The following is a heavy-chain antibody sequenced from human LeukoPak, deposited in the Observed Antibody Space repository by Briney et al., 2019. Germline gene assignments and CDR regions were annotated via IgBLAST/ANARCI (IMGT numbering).Heavy chain of an antibody. D-gene: IGHD3-10*01. J-gene: IGHJ5*02. CDR1: GYTFTGYY. V-gene: IGHV1-2*02. Sequence: GASVKVSCKASGYTFTGYYMHWVRQAPGQGLEWMGWINPNSGGTNYAQKFQGRVTMTRDTSISTAYMELSRLRSDDTAVYYCAREVVRGVIQWFDPWGQGTLVTVPS. CDR3: AREVVRGVIQWFDP. CDR2: INPNSGGT.